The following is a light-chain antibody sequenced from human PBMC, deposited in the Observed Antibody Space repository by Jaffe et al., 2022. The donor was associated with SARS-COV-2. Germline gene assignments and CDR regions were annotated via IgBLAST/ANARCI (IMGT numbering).Light chain of an antibody. Sequence: DIVLTQSPDSLAVSLGERATINCKSSQSLLYRSNNKNYLAWYQQKPGQPPQLLIYWASTREFGLPDRFSGSGSGTDFTLTINSLQADDAAVYYCQQYYATPPTFGQGTRVEI. V-gene: IGKV4-1*01. CDR3: QQYYATPPT. CDR2: WAS. CDR1: QSLLYRSNNKNY. J-gene: IGKJ1*01.